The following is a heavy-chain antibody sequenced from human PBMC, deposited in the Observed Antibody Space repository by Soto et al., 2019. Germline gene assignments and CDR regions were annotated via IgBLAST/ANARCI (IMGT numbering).Heavy chain of an antibody. Sequence: GGSLRLSCATSGFTFSGYTFHWVRQAPGKGLEWVALLSYDGRVAYYGDSVKGRFTVSRDNSANTLFLQMNSLGVEDTAVYYCARDQSGYNYGPFDYWGPGTLVTVS. V-gene: IGHV3-30*04. CDR2: LSYDGRVA. D-gene: IGHD5-12*01. CDR3: ARDQSGYNYGPFDY. CDR1: GFTFSGYT. J-gene: IGHJ4*02.